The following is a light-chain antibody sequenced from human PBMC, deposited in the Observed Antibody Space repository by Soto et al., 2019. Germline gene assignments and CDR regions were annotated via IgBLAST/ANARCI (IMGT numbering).Light chain of an antibody. CDR1: QSISSY. V-gene: IGKV1-39*01. CDR3: QQSYSTPRT. Sequence: DIQMTQSPSSLSASVGDRVTITCRASQSISSYLNWYQQKPGKAPKVLIYDASTLQSGVPSRFSGSGSGTDFTLTISSLQPEDFATYYCQQSYSTPRTFGQGTKLE. J-gene: IGKJ2*01. CDR2: DAS.